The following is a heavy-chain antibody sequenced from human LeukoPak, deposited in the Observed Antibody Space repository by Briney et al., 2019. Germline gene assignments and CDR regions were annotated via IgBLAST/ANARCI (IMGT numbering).Heavy chain of an antibody. CDR3: ARHVGGYSAFDY. D-gene: IGHD5-12*01. Sequence: GESLKIPCKGSGYSFTSYWIGWVRQMPGKGLEWMGIIHPGDSETRYSPSFQGQVTISADKSISSAYLQWSSLKATDTAMYYCARHVGGYSAFDYWGQGTLVTVSS. CDR2: IHPGDSET. CDR1: GYSFTSYW. V-gene: IGHV5-51*01. J-gene: IGHJ4*02.